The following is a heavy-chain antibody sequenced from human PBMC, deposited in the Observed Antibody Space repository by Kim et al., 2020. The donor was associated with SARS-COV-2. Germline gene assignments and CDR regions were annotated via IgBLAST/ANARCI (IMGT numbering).Heavy chain of an antibody. V-gene: IGHV3-23*01. D-gene: IGHD3-16*01. CDR3: AKDQGLPWGGYYYYGMDV. Sequence: GGSLRLSCAASGFTFSSYAMSWVRQAPGKGLEWVSAISGSGGSTYYADSVKGRFTISRDNSKNTLYLQMNSLRAEDTAVYYCAKDQGLPWGGYYYYGMDVWGQGTTVTVSS. CDR2: ISGSGGST. CDR1: GFTFSSYA. J-gene: IGHJ6*02.